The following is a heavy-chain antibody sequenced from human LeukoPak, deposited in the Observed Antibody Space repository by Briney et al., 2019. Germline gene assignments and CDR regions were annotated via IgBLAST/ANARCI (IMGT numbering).Heavy chain of an antibody. CDR1: GYTFTDYF. CDR2: INADRGGT. V-gene: IGHV1-2*02. CDR3: ARDLATSSNWELDY. D-gene: IGHD7-27*01. Sequence: GASVKVSCKASGYTFTDYFMHRVRQAPGQGLEYMGWINADRGGTQYAQKFQGRVTMTRDTSINTVSMELSRLRSDDTAVYYCARDLATSSNWELDYWGQGTLVTVSS. J-gene: IGHJ4*02.